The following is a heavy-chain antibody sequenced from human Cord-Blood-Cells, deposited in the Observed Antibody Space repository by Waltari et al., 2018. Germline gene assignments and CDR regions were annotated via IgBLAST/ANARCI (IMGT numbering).Heavy chain of an antibody. CDR3: ARERWELQGWFDP. CDR2: INPRGGST. D-gene: IGHD1-26*01. Sequence: QVQLVQSGAEVKKPGASVKVSCKASGYTFTSYYMHWVRQAPGQGLEWMGIINPRGGSTSYAQKFQGRVTMTRDTSTSTVYMELSSLRSEDTAVYYCARERWELQGWFDPWGQGTLVTVPS. J-gene: IGHJ5*02. V-gene: IGHV1-46*01. CDR1: GYTFTSYY.